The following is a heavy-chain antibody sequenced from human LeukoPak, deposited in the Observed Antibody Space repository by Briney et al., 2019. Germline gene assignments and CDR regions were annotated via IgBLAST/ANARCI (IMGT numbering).Heavy chain of an antibody. Sequence: PGGSLRLSCTASESTFDHAMHWVRQTPGKGLEWVSGIGWNSARTGYADSVRGRFTISRDNAKNSLYLQMNSLRGEDTALYYCGKDISAGGMDVWGQGTTVTVSS. CDR2: IGWNSART. CDR3: GKDISAGGMDV. CDR1: ESTFDHA. V-gene: IGHV3-9*01. J-gene: IGHJ6*02. D-gene: IGHD3-10*01.